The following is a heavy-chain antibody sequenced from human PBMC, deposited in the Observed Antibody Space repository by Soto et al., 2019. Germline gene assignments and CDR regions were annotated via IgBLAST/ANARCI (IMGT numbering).Heavy chain of an antibody. CDR2: ISGSGGST. V-gene: IGHV3-23*01. J-gene: IGHJ4*02. Sequence: GGSLRLSCAASGFTFSSYAMSWVRQAPGKGLEWVSAISGSGGSTYYADSVKGRFTISRDNSKNTLYLQMNSLRAEDTAVYYGGGHPGIAVAGTSVFDYWGQGTQVTVSS. CDR1: GFTFSSYA. CDR3: GGHPGIAVAGTSVFDY. D-gene: IGHD6-19*01.